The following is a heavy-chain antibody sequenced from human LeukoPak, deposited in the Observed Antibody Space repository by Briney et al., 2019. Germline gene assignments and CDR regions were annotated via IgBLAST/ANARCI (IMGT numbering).Heavy chain of an antibody. V-gene: IGHV3-23*01. Sequence: PGGSLRLSCAASGFTFSSYEMNWARQAPGKGLEWVSAISGSGDSTYYADSVKGRFTISRDNSKNTLYLQMNSLRAEDTAVYYCAKVPRQWLGRADYYYYYMDVWGKGTTVTISS. CDR2: ISGSGDST. D-gene: IGHD6-19*01. J-gene: IGHJ6*03. CDR3: AKVPRQWLGRADYYYYYMDV. CDR1: GFTFSSYE.